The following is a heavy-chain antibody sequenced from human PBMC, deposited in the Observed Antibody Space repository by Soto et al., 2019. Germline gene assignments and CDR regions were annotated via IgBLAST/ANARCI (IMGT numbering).Heavy chain of an antibody. D-gene: IGHD3-22*01. Sequence: SVKVSCKASGFTFTSSAVQWVRQARGQRLEWIGWIVVGSGNTNYAQKFQERVTITRDMSTNTAYMELSSLRSEDTAVYYCAAAYVYYYDSSGHPLNFDYWGQGTLVTVSS. CDR1: GFTFTSSA. CDR2: IVVGSGNT. V-gene: IGHV1-58*01. J-gene: IGHJ4*02. CDR3: AAAYVYYYDSSGHPLNFDY.